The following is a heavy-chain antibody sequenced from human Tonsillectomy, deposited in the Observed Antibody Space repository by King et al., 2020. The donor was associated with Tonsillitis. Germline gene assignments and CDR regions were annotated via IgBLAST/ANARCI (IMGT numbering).Heavy chain of an antibody. J-gene: IGHJ4*02. V-gene: IGHV1-2*04. D-gene: IGHD1-14*01. CDR2: INPYSGDT. CDR1: GYSFTGYY. CDR3: ARDGSLTHFAY. Sequence: VQLVESGAEVKKPGASVKVSCKASGYSFTGYYMHWVRQAPGQGLEWMGWINPYSGDTKYAQKFQGLVNMTRDTSINTAYMEFSSLRSNDTAVYYCARDGSLTHFAYWGRGTLVTVSS.